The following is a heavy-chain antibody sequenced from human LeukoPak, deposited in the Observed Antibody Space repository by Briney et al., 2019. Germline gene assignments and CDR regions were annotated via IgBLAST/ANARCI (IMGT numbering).Heavy chain of an antibody. J-gene: IGHJ2*01. CDR2: ISSSSSYT. CDR3: ARPYSSGWYGGFDL. CDR1: GFTFSDYY. Sequence: GGSLRLSCAASGFTFSDYYMSWIRQAPGKGLEWVSCISSSSSYTNYADSVKGRFTISRENAKNSLYLQMNSLRAEDTAVYYCARPYSSGWYGGFDLWGRGTLVTVSS. V-gene: IGHV3-11*03. D-gene: IGHD6-19*01.